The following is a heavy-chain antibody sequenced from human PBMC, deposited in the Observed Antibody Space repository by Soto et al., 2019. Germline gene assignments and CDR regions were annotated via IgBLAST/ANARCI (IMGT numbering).Heavy chain of an antibody. CDR2: IYHGVST. Sequence: SETLSLTCAVSGYSISSGYYWGWLRQPPGKGLEWIGSIYHGVSTYYNPSLNSRVTLSIDMTNNHVSLILKSVTAADTAVYYFSRVFHWVPYYYDSSPYPFENWFDPLGQGTLVTVSS. CDR1: GYSISSGYY. J-gene: IGHJ5*02. CDR3: SRVFHWVPYYYDSSPYPFENWFDP. V-gene: IGHV4-38-2*01. D-gene: IGHD3-22*01.